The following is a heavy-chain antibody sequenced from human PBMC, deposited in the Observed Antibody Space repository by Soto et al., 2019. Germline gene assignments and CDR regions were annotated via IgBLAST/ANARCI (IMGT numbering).Heavy chain of an antibody. J-gene: IGHJ4*02. D-gene: IGHD5-18*01. V-gene: IGHV1-69*12. Sequence: QVQLVQSGAEVKKPGSSVKVSCKASGGTFSSYAISWVRQAPGQGLEWMGWIIPIFGTANYAQKFQGRVTITADESTRTAYMELSSLRSEDTAVYYCARYRYGYSYFDYWGQGTLVTVSS. CDR2: IIPIFGTA. CDR3: ARYRYGYSYFDY. CDR1: GGTFSSYA.